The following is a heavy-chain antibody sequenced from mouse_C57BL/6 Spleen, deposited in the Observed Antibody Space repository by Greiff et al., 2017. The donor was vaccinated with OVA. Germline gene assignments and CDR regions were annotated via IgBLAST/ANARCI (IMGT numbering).Heavy chain of an antibody. Sequence: DVMLVESGEGLVKPGGSLKLSCAASGFTFSSYAMSWVRQTPEKRLEWVAYISSGGDYIYYADTVKGRFTISRDNARNTLYLQMSSLKSEDTAMYYCTRENGTAWFAYWGQGTLVTVSA. V-gene: IGHV5-9-1*02. CDR3: TRENGTAWFAY. CDR1: GFTFSSYA. D-gene: IGHD3-3*01. CDR2: ISSGGDYI. J-gene: IGHJ3*01.